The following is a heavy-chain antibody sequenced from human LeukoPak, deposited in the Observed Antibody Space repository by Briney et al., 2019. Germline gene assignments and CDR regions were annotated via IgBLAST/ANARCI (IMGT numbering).Heavy chain of an antibody. CDR3: ARGVGRGSGNFDY. D-gene: IGHD3-10*01. CDR1: GYTFTGYY. Sequence: ASVKVSCKASGYTFTGYYMHWVRQAPGQGLEWMGRNNPNSGGTNYAQKFQGRVTMTRDTSISTAYMELSRLRSDDTAVYYCARGVGRGSGNFDYWGQGTLVTVSS. CDR2: NNPNSGGT. J-gene: IGHJ4*02. V-gene: IGHV1-2*06.